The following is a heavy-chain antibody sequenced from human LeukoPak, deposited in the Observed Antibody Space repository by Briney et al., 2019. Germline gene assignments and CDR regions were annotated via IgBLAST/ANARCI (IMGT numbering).Heavy chain of an antibody. J-gene: IGHJ4*02. D-gene: IGHD3-22*01. CDR3: AREDSDECDGSGYYEPFDY. V-gene: IGHV3-21*06. CDR1: GFTFSSYT. Sequence: GGSLRLSCAASGFTFSSYTMNWVRQAPGKGLEWVSSISPTGKYIYYADSLKGRFTISRDNAKNSLYLQMNSLRAEDTAVYYCAREDSDECDGSGYYEPFDYWGQGTLVTVSS. CDR2: ISPTGKYI.